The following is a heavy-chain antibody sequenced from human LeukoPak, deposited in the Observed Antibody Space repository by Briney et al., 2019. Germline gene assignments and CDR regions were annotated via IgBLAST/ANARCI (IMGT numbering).Heavy chain of an antibody. CDR1: GGSISSYY. CDR3: ARGSSEGSWFDP. D-gene: IGHD6-6*01. V-gene: IGHV4-59*01. J-gene: IGHJ5*02. Sequence: PSETLSLTCTVSGGSISSYYWSWIRQPPGKGLEWIGYIYYSGSTNYTPSLKSRVTISVDTSKNQFSLKLSSVTAADTAVYYFARGSSEGSWFDPWGQGTLVTVSS. CDR2: IYYSGST.